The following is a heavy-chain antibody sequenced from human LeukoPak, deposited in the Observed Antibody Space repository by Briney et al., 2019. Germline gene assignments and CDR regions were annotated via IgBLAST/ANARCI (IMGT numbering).Heavy chain of an antibody. V-gene: IGHV3-48*04. D-gene: IGHD1-26*01. CDR2: ISSSSSTI. Sequence: GGSLRLSCAASGFTFSSYSMSWVRQAPGKGLEWVSYISSSSSTIYYADSVKGRFTISRDNAKNSLYLQMNSLRAEDTAVYYCGRGATLNWFDPWGQGTLVTVSS. CDR1: GFTFSSYS. CDR3: GRGATLNWFDP. J-gene: IGHJ5*02.